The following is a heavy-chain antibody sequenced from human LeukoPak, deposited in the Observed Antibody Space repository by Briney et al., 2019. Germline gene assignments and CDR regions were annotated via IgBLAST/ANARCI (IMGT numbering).Heavy chain of an antibody. CDR1: GFTFSSYV. CDR2: ISGSGGST. V-gene: IGHV3-23*01. J-gene: IGHJ1*01. D-gene: IGHD2-15*01. Sequence: GGSLRLSCAASGFTFSSYVMSWVRQAPGRGLEWVSAISGSGGSTYYADSVKGLFTIARDNSKNTLYLQMNSLRAEDTAVYYCAKDSRLQPQEYFQHWGQGTLVTVSS. CDR3: AKDSRLQPQEYFQH.